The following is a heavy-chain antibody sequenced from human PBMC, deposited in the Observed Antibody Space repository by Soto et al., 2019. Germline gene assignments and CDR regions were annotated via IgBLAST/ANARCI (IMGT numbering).Heavy chain of an antibody. V-gene: IGHV4-34*01. D-gene: IGHD2-2*01. Sequence: QVQLQQWGAGLLKPSETLSLTCAVYGGSFSGYYWSWIRQPPGKGLEWIGEINHSGSTNYNPSLKSRVTISVDTSKNQFSLKLSSVTAADTAVYYCARGNPRSTSCSHMDVWGKGITVTVSS. J-gene: IGHJ6*03. CDR3: ARGNPRSTSCSHMDV. CDR1: GGSFSGYY. CDR2: INHSGST.